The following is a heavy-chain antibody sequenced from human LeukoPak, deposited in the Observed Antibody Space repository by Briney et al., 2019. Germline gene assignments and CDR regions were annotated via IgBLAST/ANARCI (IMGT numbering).Heavy chain of an antibody. CDR1: GFAFSSYA. V-gene: IGHV3-23*01. J-gene: IGHJ4*02. CDR3: GKVFFLSPGSSGPFSNFDL. CDR2: ISGSGGST. D-gene: IGHD3-22*01. Sequence: GGSLRLSCAASGFAFSSYAMSWVRQAPGKGLECVSGISGSGGSTYYADSVKGRFTVSRDNSKNTLYLQMNSLRAEDTAVYYCGKVFFLSPGSSGPFSNFDLWGQGTL.